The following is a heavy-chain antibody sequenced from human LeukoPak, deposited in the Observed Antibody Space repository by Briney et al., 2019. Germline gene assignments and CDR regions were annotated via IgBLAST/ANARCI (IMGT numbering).Heavy chain of an antibody. Sequence: SETLSLTCIVSGGSISSTSYWGWIRQPPGKGLEWIGTILYSGSTFYNPSLKSRVTISVDTSKNQFSLKLNSVTAADTAVYYCARGTVTTSMKAFDIWGQGTMVTVSS. CDR3: ARGTVTTSMKAFDI. CDR2: ILYSGST. J-gene: IGHJ3*02. CDR1: GGSISSTSY. D-gene: IGHD4-17*01. V-gene: IGHV4-39*01.